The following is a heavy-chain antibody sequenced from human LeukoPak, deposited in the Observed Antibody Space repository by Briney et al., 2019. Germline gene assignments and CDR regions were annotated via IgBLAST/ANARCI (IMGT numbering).Heavy chain of an antibody. CDR2: IYYSGTT. J-gene: IGHJ3*02. Sequence: SETLSLTCTVSGGSISPYYWSWIRQPPGKGLEWIGYIYYSGTTHYNPSLESRVTMSVDTSKNQFSLKLSSVIAADTAVYYCATHYDVLTGYAAAAFDIWGQGTMVTVSS. V-gene: IGHV4-59*08. CDR1: GGSISPYY. D-gene: IGHD3-9*01. CDR3: ATHYDVLTGYAAAAFDI.